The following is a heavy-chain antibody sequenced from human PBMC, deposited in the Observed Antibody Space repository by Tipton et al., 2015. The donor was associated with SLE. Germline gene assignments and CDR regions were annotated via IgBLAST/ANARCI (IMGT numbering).Heavy chain of an antibody. CDR1: GGSINNYY. CDR2: IYSSGGT. V-gene: IGHV4-4*08. J-gene: IGHJ3*02. CDR3: ARESI. Sequence: LRLSCSVSGGSINNYYWNWIRQTQGKGLEWIGYIYSSGGTDYNPSLKSRLTISVETSKNQFSLKLTSVTAADTAVYYCARESIWGQGTMVTVSS.